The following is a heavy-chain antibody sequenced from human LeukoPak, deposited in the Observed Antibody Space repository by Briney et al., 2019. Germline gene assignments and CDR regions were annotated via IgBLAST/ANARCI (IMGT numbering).Heavy chain of an antibody. Sequence: PGGSLRLSCAASGFTFSSYWMSWVRQAPGKGLEWVANIKQDGSEKYYVDSVKGGFTISRDNAKNSLYLQMNSLRAEDTAVYYCARVGGRFLEWLWSYYYYMDVWGKGTTVTVSS. CDR1: GFTFSSYW. V-gene: IGHV3-7*01. J-gene: IGHJ6*03. D-gene: IGHD3-3*01. CDR2: IKQDGSEK. CDR3: ARVGGRFLEWLWSYYYYMDV.